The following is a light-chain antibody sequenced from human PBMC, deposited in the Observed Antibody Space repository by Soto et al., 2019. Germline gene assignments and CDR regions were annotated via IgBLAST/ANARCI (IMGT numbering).Light chain of an antibody. CDR2: AAS. J-gene: IGKJ4*01. V-gene: IGKV1-9*01. CDR3: QQLNSYPLP. Sequence: DIQLTQSPSFLSASVGDRVTITCRASQGISSYLAWYPQKPGKAPKLLIYAASTLQSGVPSRFSGSGSGTECPLTISSLQPEDFATYYCQQLNSYPLPFGGGTQVESK. CDR1: QGISSY.